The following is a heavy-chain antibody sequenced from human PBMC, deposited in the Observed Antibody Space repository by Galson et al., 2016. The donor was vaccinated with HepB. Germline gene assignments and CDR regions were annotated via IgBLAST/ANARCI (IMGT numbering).Heavy chain of an antibody. V-gene: IGHV3-7*01. D-gene: IGHD2-2*01. CDR2: LSPGGTEK. Sequence: SLRLSCAASGFTFRTYWMSWVRQAPGKGPEWAAKLSPGGTEKYYVESVKGRFTISRDNAKNSLFLDMDSLGDEDTAVYYRARARGGDCDRTSCYAEYFDFWGQGSLVTVSS. CDR3: ARARGGDCDRTSCYAEYFDF. CDR1: GFTFRTYW. J-gene: IGHJ4*02.